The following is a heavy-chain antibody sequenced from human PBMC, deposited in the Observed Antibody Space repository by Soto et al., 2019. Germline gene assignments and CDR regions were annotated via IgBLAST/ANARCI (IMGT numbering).Heavy chain of an antibody. CDR1: GGSISSGDYY. V-gene: IGHV4-30-4*01. Sequence: ASETLSLTCTVSGGSISSGDYYWSWIRQPPGKGLEWIGYIYYSGSTYYNPSLKSRVTISVDTSKNQFSLKLSSVTAADTAVYYCAREIYSGYVYWYFDLWGRGTLVTVSS. CDR3: AREIYSGYVYWYFDL. J-gene: IGHJ2*01. CDR2: IYYSGST. D-gene: IGHD5-12*01.